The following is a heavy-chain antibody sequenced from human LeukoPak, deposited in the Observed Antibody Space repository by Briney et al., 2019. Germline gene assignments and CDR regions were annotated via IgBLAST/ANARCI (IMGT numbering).Heavy chain of an antibody. CDR2: VYSSGVG. CDR1: GGSITGYY. V-gene: IGHV4-4*07. CDR3: AREEFLHEIDSSGYFVY. J-gene: IGHJ4*02. Sequence: SETLSLTCTVSGGSITGYYWNWIRQPAGQGLEWLGRVYSSGVGNYNPSLTSRVTMSVDTSKNQFSLKLTSLTAADTAVYYCAREEFLHEIDSSGYFVYWGKGTLVTVSS. D-gene: IGHD3-22*01.